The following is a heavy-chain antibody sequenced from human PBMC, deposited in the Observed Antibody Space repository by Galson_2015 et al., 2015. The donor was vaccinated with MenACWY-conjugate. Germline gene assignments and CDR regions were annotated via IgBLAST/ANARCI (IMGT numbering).Heavy chain of an antibody. Sequence: QSGAEVKKPGESLKISCKGSGYNFITYWIGWVRQMPGKGLEWMGIIYPGDSENIYSPSFQGQITFSADKSITTAYLRLSTLKASDTAIYFCARGNHYLGDPRYFDYWGQGTLVTVSS. CDR3: ARGNHYLGDPRYFDY. D-gene: IGHD3-10*01. V-gene: IGHV5-51*01. J-gene: IGHJ4*02. CDR2: IYPGDSEN. CDR1: GYNFITYW.